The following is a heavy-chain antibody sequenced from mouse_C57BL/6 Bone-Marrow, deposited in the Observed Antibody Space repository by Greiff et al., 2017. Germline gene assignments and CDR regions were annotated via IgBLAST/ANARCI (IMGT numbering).Heavy chain of an antibody. Sequence: QVQLQQPGTELVKPGASVKLSCKASGYTFTSYWMHWVKQRPGQGLEWIGNINPSNGGTNYNEKFKSKATRTVDKSSSTAYMQLSSLTSEDSAVYYCARERSNHWYFDVWGTGTTVTVSS. V-gene: IGHV1-53*01. J-gene: IGHJ1*03. CDR1: GYTFTSYW. CDR3: ARERSNHWYFDV. CDR2: INPSNGGT. D-gene: IGHD2-5*01.